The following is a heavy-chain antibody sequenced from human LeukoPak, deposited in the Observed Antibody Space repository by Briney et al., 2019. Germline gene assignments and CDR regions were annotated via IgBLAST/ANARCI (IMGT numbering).Heavy chain of an antibody. CDR3: ARVWSAYDILDH. CDR1: GGSISSYY. D-gene: IGHD3-9*01. Sequence: SETLSLTCTVSGGSISSYYWSWIRQPPGKGLEWIGYFYHSGSTTYNPSLKSRVTISVDRSKNQFSLKLSSVTAADTAVYYCARVWSAYDILDHWGQGTLVTVSS. V-gene: IGHV4-59*12. J-gene: IGHJ5*02. CDR2: FYHSGST.